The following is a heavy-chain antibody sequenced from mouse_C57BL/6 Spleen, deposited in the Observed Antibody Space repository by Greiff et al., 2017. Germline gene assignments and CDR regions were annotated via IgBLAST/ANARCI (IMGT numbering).Heavy chain of an antibody. CDR3: AREAYYSNYDAMDY. Sequence: QVQLQQPGAELVMPGASVKLSCKASGYTFTSYWMHWVKQRPGQGLEWIGEIDPSDSYTNYNQKFKGKSTLTVDKFSRTAYMQLSSLTSEDSAVYYCAREAYYSNYDAMDYWGQGTSVTVSS. D-gene: IGHD2-5*01. J-gene: IGHJ4*01. CDR1: GYTFTSYW. V-gene: IGHV1-69*01. CDR2: IDPSDSYT.